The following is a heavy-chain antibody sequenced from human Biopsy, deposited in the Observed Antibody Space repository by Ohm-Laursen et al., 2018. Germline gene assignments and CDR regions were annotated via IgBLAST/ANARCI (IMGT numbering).Heavy chain of an antibody. CDR3: GRVWLWRGYGMDV. J-gene: IGHJ6*02. CDR1: GGSMSDHY. Sequence: SQTLSLTCTVSGGSMSDHYWSWLRQTPGKGLEWLGYIYYTGKTTYNPSLESRITISVDTSKNKFSLQPDSMTAADTAVYYCGRVWLWRGYGMDVWGQGTTVTVSS. V-gene: IGHV4-59*11. D-gene: IGHD6-19*01. CDR2: IYYTGKT.